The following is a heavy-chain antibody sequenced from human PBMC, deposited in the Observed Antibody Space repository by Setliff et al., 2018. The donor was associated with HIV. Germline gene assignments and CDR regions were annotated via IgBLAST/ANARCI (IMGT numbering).Heavy chain of an antibody. D-gene: IGHD6-6*01. CDR3: ALTPYSSSSLSY. Sequence: GGSLRLSCAASGFTFSIYAMSWFRQAPGMGLVWVSRINSDVSSTTYADSVKGRFTISRDNAKNTLYLQMNSLRAEDTAVYYCALTPYSSSSLSYWGQGNLVTVSS. CDR1: GFTFSIYA. V-gene: IGHV3-74*01. CDR2: INSDVSST. J-gene: IGHJ4*02.